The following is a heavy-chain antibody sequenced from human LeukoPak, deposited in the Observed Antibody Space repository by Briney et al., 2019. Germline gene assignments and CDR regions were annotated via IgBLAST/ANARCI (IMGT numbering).Heavy chain of an antibody. CDR3: ARDRGSSWYVDY. CDR1: GYTFTSYC. D-gene: IGHD6-13*01. J-gene: IGHJ4*02. V-gene: IGHV1-2*02. CDR2: INPNSGGT. Sequence: ASVKVSCKASGYTFTSYCMHWVRQAPGQGLNWMGCINPNSGGTNYAQKFQDRVTMTGDTSISTAYMELSRLTSDDTAVYYCARDRGSSWYVDYWGQGTLVTVSS.